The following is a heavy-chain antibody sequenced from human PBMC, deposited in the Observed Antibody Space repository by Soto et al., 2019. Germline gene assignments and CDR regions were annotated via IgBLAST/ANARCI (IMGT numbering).Heavy chain of an antibody. D-gene: IGHD6-19*01. Sequence: ASVKVSCKASGYTFTSYAMHWVRQAPGQRLEWMGWINAGNGNTKYSQKFQGRVTITRDTSASTAYMELSSLRSEDTAVYYCARKVAGMFEGEYWGQGTLVTVSS. V-gene: IGHV1-3*01. J-gene: IGHJ4*02. CDR3: ARKVAGMFEGEY. CDR1: GYTFTSYA. CDR2: INAGNGNT.